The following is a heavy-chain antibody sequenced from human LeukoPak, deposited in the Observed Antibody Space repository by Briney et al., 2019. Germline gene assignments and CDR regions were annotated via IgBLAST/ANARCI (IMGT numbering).Heavy chain of an antibody. CDR3: ARHLTIFGVSPRFDP. Sequence: KDGESLKISCKGSGYSFTSYWIGWVRQMPGKGLEWMGIIYPGDSDTRYSPSFQGQVTISADKSISTAYLQWSSLKASDTAMYYCARHLTIFGVSPRFDPWGQGTLVTVSS. J-gene: IGHJ5*02. CDR2: IYPGDSDT. D-gene: IGHD3-3*01. CDR1: GYSFTSYW. V-gene: IGHV5-51*01.